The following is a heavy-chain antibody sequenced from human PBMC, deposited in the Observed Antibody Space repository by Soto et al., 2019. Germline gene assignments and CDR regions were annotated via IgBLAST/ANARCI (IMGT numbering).Heavy chain of an antibody. CDR3: ARHDTSGCFP. CDR2: IYPGDSDT. D-gene: IGHD6-19*01. J-gene: IGHJ5*02. V-gene: IGHV5-51*01. Sequence: GESLKISCKGSGYTFSNYWIGWVRQLPGKGLEWMGIIYPGDSDTKYSPSFQGHVTISADKSISTAYLQWSSLKASDTAIYYCARHDTSGCFPWGQGTLVTVS. CDR1: GYTFSNYW.